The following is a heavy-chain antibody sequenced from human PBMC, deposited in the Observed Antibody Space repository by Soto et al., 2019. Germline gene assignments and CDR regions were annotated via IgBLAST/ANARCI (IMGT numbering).Heavy chain of an antibody. CDR3: ARGMENKEIVVVPAALDY. CDR1: GGSFSCYY. J-gene: IGHJ4*02. Sequence: SETLSLTCAVYGGSFSCYYWSWIRQPPGKGLEWIGEINHSGSTNYNPSLKSRVTISVDTSKNQFSLKLSSVTAADTAVYYCARGMENKEIVVVPAALDYCGQGTLVTVSS. D-gene: IGHD2-2*01. V-gene: IGHV4-34*01. CDR2: INHSGST.